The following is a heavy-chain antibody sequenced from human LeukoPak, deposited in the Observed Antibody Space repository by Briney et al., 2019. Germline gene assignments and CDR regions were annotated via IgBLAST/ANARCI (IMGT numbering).Heavy chain of an antibody. J-gene: IGHJ4*02. D-gene: IGHD6-19*01. CDR1: GYTFTSYG. CDR3: ARDQRQWLVRAHLDY. CDR2: ISAYNGNT. V-gene: IGHV1-18*01. Sequence: GASVKVSCKASGYTFTSYGISWVRQAPGQGLEWMGWISAYNGNTNYAQKLQGRVTMTTDTSTSTAYMELRSLRSDDTAVYYCARDQRQWLVRAHLDYWGQGTLVTVSS.